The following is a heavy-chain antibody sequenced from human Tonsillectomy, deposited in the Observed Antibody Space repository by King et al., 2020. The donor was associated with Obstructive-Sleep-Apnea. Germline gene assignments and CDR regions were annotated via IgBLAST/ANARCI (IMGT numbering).Heavy chain of an antibody. Sequence: VQLVESGGGLVKPGGSLRLSCAASGIIITNAWMSWVRQAPGRGLDWVGRIRSKTDGGTTDYAPPVNDRFTISRDDSTNTLYLQMNSLTIEDTAVFYCTTIVRSGGLYYFDYWGQGTLVTVSS. CDR3: TTIVRSGGLYYFDY. CDR1: GIIITNAW. J-gene: IGHJ4*02. D-gene: IGHD2-15*01. V-gene: IGHV3-15*01. CDR2: IRSKTDGGTT.